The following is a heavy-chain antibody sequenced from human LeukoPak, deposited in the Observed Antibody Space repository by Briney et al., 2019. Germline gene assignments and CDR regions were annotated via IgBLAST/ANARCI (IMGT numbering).Heavy chain of an antibody. D-gene: IGHD2-21*02. Sequence: ASVKVSCKASGYTFTGYYIHWVRQAPGQGLEWLGWINPNSGDTNYAQKFQGRVTMTRDTSISTAFMELSRLASDDTAVYYCARVLVTALVGFDYWGQGTLVTVSS. CDR1: GYTFTGYY. J-gene: IGHJ4*02. CDR3: ARVLVTALVGFDY. V-gene: IGHV1-2*02. CDR2: INPNSGDT.